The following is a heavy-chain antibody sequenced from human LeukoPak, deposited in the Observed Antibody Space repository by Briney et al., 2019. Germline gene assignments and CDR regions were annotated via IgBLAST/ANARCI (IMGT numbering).Heavy chain of an antibody. V-gene: IGHV4-34*01. Sequence: SETLSLTCAVYGGSFSGYYWSWIRQPPGKGVEGMGESNHSDSTNYLPPLQRRVTISVDTSKHQFSLKLSSVTAADTAVYYCARGRGYCSSTSCYTAWIDYWGQGTLVTVSS. CDR1: GGSFSGYY. D-gene: IGHD2-2*02. CDR3: ARGRGYCSSTSCYTAWIDY. J-gene: IGHJ4*02. CDR2: SNHSDST.